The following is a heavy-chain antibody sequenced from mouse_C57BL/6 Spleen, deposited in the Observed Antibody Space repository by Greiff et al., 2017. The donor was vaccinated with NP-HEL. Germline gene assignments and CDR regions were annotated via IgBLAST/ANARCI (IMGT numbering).Heavy chain of an antibody. CDR1: GYTFTSYW. D-gene: IGHD2-4*01. CDR3: ARPHIYDDYDGRYFAY. V-gene: IGHV1-7*01. CDR2: INPSSGYT. Sequence: VQLQQSGAVLAKPGASVKLSCKASGYTFTSYWMHWVKQRPGQGLEWIGYINPSSGYTKYNQKFKDKATLTADKCSSTAYMQLSSLTYEDSAVYYYARPHIYDDYDGRYFAYWGQGTLVTVSA. J-gene: IGHJ3*01.